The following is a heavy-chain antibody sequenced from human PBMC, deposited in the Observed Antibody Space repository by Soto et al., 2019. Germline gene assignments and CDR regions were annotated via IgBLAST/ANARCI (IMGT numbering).Heavy chain of an antibody. CDR2: IKSSTDGGTA. CDR1: GFSFKDAW. D-gene: IGHD3-16*01. Sequence: EVQLVESGGGFVESGGSLRLSCAASGFSFKDAWMTWVRQAPGRGLEWVGRIKSSTDGGTADYGAAVKGRFTMSRDDSKDTLYLHTDGLKREDTGVSYCTSFFQLRGRLFDYWGPRTQVNVSS. J-gene: IGHJ4*02. V-gene: IGHV3-15*07. CDR3: TSFFQLRGRLFDY.